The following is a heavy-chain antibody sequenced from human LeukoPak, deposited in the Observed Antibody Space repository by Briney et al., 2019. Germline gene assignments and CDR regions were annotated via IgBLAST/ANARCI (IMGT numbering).Heavy chain of an antibody. CDR2: IGTAGDT. J-gene: IGHJ5*02. CDR3: AKGTPYCSGGSCYPSNWFDP. CDR1: GFTFSSYD. D-gene: IGHD2-15*01. V-gene: IGHV3-13*01. Sequence: PGGSLRLSCAASGFTFSSYDMHWVRQATGKGLEWVSAIGTAGDTYYPGSVKGRFTISRENAKNSLYLQMNSLRAEDTAVYYCAKGTPYCSGGSCYPSNWFDPWGQGTLVTVSS.